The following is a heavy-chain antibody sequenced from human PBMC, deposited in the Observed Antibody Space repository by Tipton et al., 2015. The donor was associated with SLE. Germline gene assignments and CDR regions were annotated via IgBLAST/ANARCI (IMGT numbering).Heavy chain of an antibody. CDR3: ARHGVEPGRELLLPPYMDV. CDR2: IKQDGSEK. V-gene: IGHV3-7*01. Sequence: AVSGITFSRYWMSWVRQAPGKGLEWVANIKQDGSEKYYVDSVKGRFTISRDNAKNSLYLQMNSLRAEDTAVYYCARHGVEPGRELLLPPYMDVWGKGTTVTVSS. CDR1: GITFSRYW. D-gene: IGHD1-26*01. J-gene: IGHJ6*03.